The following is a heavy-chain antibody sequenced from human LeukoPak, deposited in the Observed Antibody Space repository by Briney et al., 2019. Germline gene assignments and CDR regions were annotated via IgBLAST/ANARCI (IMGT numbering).Heavy chain of an antibody. J-gene: IGHJ5*02. D-gene: IGHD6-6*01. CDR2: AYYRSKWYN. CDR3: ARGSQSSRWFDP. Sequence: SQTLSLTCAISGDSVSSNSAAWNWIRQSPSRGLEWLGRAYYRSKWYNDYAVSVESRITINPDTPKNQFSLQLNSVTPEDTAVYYCARGSQSSRWFDPWGQGTLFTVSS. V-gene: IGHV6-1*01. CDR1: GDSVSSNSAA.